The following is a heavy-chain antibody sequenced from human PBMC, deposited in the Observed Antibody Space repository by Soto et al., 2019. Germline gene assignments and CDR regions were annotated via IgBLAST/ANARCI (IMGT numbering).Heavy chain of an antibody. Sequence: QVQLVESGGGAVQPGGSLRLSCAASGFTFNSYGMHWVRQAPGKGLEWVALISYDGSKKYYADSVKGRFTISRNNSKNTLYLQVNSLRAEDRAVYYCAKCRILVPPDIDTVPDHWGQGSLVTVSS. CDR2: ISYDGSKK. V-gene: IGHV3-30*18. D-gene: IGHD5-12*01. CDR3: AKCRILVPPDIDTVPDH. CDR1: GFTFNSYG. J-gene: IGHJ4*02.